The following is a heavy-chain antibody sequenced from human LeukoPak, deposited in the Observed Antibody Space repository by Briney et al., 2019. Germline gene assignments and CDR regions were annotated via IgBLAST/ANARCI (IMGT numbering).Heavy chain of an antibody. CDR1: GGTFTIYG. Sequence: AVTVSFKGAGGTFTIYGISWGRQGPGQGQEWMGGIIPIIGRAKYSEEFQGSVTIPADESTSTAYMELSSLTSEHTAVYYCAAGSLVLLSGLDYWGQGTLVTVSS. D-gene: IGHD2/OR15-2a*01. V-gene: IGHV1-69*01. CDR2: IIPIIGRA. CDR3: AAGSLVLLSGLDY. J-gene: IGHJ4*02.